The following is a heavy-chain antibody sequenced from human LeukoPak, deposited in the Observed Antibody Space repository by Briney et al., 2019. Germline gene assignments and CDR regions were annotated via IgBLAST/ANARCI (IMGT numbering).Heavy chain of an antibody. J-gene: IGHJ4*02. CDR2: INTNSGGT. V-gene: IGHV1-2*02. CDR3: ARGPTYYYDSSGYYSRPKKYYFDY. Sequence: ASVKVSCKASGYTFTGYYIHWVRQAPGQGLEWMGWINTNSGGTNYAQKFQGRVAMTRDTSINTAYMELSRLRSDDTAVYYCARGPTYYYDSSGYYSRPKKYYFDYWGQGTLVTVSS. D-gene: IGHD3-22*01. CDR1: GYTFTGYY.